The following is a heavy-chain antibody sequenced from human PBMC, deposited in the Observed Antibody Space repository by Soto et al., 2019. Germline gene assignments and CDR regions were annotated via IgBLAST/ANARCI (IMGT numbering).Heavy chain of an antibody. D-gene: IGHD3-3*01. CDR1: GGSVSSGSYY. V-gene: IGHV4-61*01. CDR2: IYYSGST. CDR3: ARAGRYDFWSGWPSHWFDP. J-gene: IGHJ5*02. Sequence: SETLSLTCTVSGGSVSSGSYYWSWIRQPPGKGLEWIGYIYYSGSTNYNPSLKSRVTISVDTSKNQFSLKLSSVTAADTAVYYCARAGRYDFWSGWPSHWFDPWGQGTLVTVSS.